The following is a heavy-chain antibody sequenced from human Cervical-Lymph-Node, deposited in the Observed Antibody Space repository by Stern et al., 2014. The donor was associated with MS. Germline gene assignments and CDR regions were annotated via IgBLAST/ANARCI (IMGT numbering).Heavy chain of an antibody. CDR1: GYSFPTFG. J-gene: IGHJ4*02. CDR2: ISVHNGDT. V-gene: IGHV1-18*01. Sequence: DQLVESGAEVKKPGASVKVSCTASGYSFPTFGITWVRQAPGQGLEWMGWISVHNGDTNYAQKFQRRVTMTTDTSTSPTFLELRSLRSDDTAVYYCARTVSTSWYYFDYWGQGTPVTVSS. CDR3: ARTVSTSWYYFDY. D-gene: IGHD6-13*01.